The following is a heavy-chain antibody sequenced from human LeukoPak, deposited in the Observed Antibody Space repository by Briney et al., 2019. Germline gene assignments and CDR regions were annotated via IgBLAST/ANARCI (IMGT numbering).Heavy chain of an antibody. J-gene: IGHJ3*02. V-gene: IGHV6-1*01. CDR1: GDSVSSYNAA. D-gene: IGHD6-25*01. Sequence: SQTLSLTCAISGDSVSSYNAAWNWIRQSPSRGLEWLGRTYYRSKWGNDYAVSVKGRITIDPDTSKNQFSLQLKSVTPEDTAVYYCTRAAARAFDIWGQGTTVTVSS. CDR3: TRAAARAFDI. CDR2: TYYRSKWGN.